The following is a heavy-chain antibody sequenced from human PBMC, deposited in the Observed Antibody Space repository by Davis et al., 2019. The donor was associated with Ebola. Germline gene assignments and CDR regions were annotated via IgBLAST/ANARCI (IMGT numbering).Heavy chain of an antibody. CDR2: ISSSGSTM. Sequence: ESLKISCVDSGFMFSSYSMNWVRQAPGKGLEWISYISSSGSTMYYADSVKGRFTISRDNAKNTLYLQKNSLRVEDTAVYYCAKAGHCGNYCSFDSWGQGTLVTVSS. CDR3: AKAGHCGNYCSFDS. J-gene: IGHJ4*02. V-gene: IGHV3-48*04. D-gene: IGHD1-26*01. CDR1: GFMFSSYS.